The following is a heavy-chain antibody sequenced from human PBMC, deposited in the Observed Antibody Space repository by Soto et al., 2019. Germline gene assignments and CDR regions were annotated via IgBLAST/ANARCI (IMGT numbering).Heavy chain of an antibody. J-gene: IGHJ4*02. CDR2: ISGSGGRT. V-gene: IGHV3-23*01. CDR3: AKDYYSSSQFDY. D-gene: IGHD6-13*01. CDR1: GFTFSSCA. Sequence: EVQLLESGGGLVQPGGSLRLSCAASGFTFSSCAMSWVRQAPGKGLEWVSGISGSGGRTYYAASVKGRFTISRDNSRNTLYLQMNSLRAEDTAVYYCAKDYYSSSQFDYWGQGTPVTVSP.